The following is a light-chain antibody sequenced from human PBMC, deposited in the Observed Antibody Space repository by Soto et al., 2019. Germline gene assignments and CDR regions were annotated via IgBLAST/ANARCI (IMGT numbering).Light chain of an antibody. CDR1: SSDVGAYNY. V-gene: IGLV2-14*03. Sequence: QSVLTQPASVSGSPGQSITISCTGTSSDVGAYNYVSWYQQHPGKAPKLMIYDVTNRPSGVSNRFSGSKSGYTASLTISGLRVEEEADYYCSSNTPSTIFVFGTGTKFTVL. J-gene: IGLJ1*01. CDR3: SSNTPSTIFV. CDR2: DVT.